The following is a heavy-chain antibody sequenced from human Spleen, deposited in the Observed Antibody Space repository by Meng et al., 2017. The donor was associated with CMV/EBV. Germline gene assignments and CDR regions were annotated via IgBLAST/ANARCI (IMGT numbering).Heavy chain of an antibody. V-gene: IGHV3-7*01. CDR2: IKQDGSEK. J-gene: IGHJ4*02. D-gene: IGHD1-1*01. Sequence: GGSLRLSCAASGFTFSRYWMSWVRQAPGKGLEWVANIKQDGSEKYYVDSVKGRFTISRDNAKNSLYLQMNSLRAEDTAVYYCARDPTVATTGIDYWGQGTLVTVSS. CDR3: ARDPTVATTGIDY. CDR1: GFTFSRYW.